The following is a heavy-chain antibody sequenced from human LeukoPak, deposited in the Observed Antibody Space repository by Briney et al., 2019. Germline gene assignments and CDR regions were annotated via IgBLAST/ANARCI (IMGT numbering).Heavy chain of an antibody. CDR2: ISGSGGST. J-gene: IGHJ4*02. D-gene: IGHD3-9*01. V-gene: IGHV3-23*01. CDR1: GSTFSSYA. Sequence: GGSLRLSCAASGSTFSSYAMSWVRQAPGKGLEWVSAISGSGGSTYYADSVKGRFTISRDNSKNTLYLQMNSLRAEDTAVYYCAKDLLRYFDWLGGGWGQGTLVTVSS. CDR3: AKDLLRYFDWLGGG.